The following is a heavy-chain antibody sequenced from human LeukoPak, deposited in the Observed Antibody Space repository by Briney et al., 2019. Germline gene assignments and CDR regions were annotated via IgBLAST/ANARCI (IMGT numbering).Heavy chain of an antibody. CDR3: ARGSSGYPRYFDY. V-gene: IGHV1-3*01. CDR2: INAGNGNT. Sequence: ASVKVSCKASGYTFTSYGISWVRQAPGQRLEWMGWINAGNGNTKYSQMFQGRVTITRDTSASTAYMELSSLRSEDTAVYYCARGSSGYPRYFDYWGQGTLVTVSS. D-gene: IGHD3-22*01. CDR1: GYTFTSYG. J-gene: IGHJ4*02.